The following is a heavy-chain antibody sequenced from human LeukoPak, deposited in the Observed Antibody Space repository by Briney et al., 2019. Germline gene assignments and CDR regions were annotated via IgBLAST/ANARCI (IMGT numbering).Heavy chain of an antibody. CDR2: IIPIFGTA. CDR3: ARGDWQWLASFDY. J-gene: IGHJ4*02. CDR1: GGTFSSYA. V-gene: IGHV1-69*13. D-gene: IGHD6-19*01. Sequence: SVKFSCKASGGTFSSYAISWVRQAPGQGLEWMGGIIPIFGTANYAQKFQGRVTITADESTSTAYMELSSLRSEDTAVYYCARGDWQWLASFDYWGQGTLVTVSS.